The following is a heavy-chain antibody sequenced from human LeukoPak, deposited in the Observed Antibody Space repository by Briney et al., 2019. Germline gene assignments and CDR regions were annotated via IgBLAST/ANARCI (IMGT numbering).Heavy chain of an antibody. V-gene: IGHV4-39*07. CDR1: GGSISSSSYY. CDR2: IYYSGST. Sequence: RASETLSLTCTVSGGSISSSSYYWGWIRQPPGKGLEWIGSIYYSGSTYYNPSLKSRVTISVDTSKNQFSLKLSSVTAADTAVYYCARDNTRHSSSWYIPRNCFDPWGQGTLVTVSS. CDR3: ARDNTRHSSSWYIPRNCFDP. D-gene: IGHD6-13*01. J-gene: IGHJ5*02.